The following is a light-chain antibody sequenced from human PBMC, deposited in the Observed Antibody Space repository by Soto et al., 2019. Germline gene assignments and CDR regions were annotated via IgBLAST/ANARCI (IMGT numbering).Light chain of an antibody. CDR3: AAWDGSLNNVL. V-gene: IGLV1-44*01. J-gene: IGLJ2*01. Sequence: QSVLTQPPSASGTPGQRVTISCSGSGSSIGTNTVNWYRQLPGTAPQLLIYGNNQQPSGVPDRFSGSTSGTSASLAISGLQSEDEAEYYCAAWDGSLNNVLFGGGTKLTVL. CDR2: GNN. CDR1: GSSIGTNT.